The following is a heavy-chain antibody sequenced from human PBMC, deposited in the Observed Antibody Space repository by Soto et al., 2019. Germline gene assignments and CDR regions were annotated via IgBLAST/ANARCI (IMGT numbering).Heavy chain of an antibody. CDR2: IYHSGTF. J-gene: IGHJ6*02. CDR3: VRSVPAATWAYNGMDV. V-gene: IGHV4-4*02. D-gene: IGHD2-15*01. Sequence: QVRLKESGPGLVKPSGTLSLTCAVSGGSVESSSCWSWVRQAPGKGLEWIGEIYHSGTFNYNPSLASRVSVSVDKSTNQFSLNLNSVTAAATAVYYCVRSVPAATWAYNGMDVWGQGTTVTVS. CDR1: GGSVESSSC.